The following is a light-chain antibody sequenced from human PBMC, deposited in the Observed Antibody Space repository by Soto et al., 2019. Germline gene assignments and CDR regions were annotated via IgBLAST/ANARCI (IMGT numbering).Light chain of an antibody. J-gene: IGKJ4*01. CDR3: QQLNSYPLT. Sequence: DIQMTQSPSSLSASVGDRVTITFLASQSISSYLNWYQQKPGKAPKLLIYAASTLQSGVPSRFSGSGSGTDFTLTISSLQPEDFATYYCQQLNSYPLTFGGGTKVDI. CDR2: AAS. V-gene: IGKV1-39*01. CDR1: QSISSY.